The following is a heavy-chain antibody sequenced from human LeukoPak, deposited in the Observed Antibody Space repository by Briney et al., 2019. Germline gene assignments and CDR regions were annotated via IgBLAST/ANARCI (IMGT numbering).Heavy chain of an antibody. CDR1: GYTFTRYD. V-gene: IGHV1-8*01. D-gene: IGHD2-15*01. CDR3: ARDRRAARGPFYYYYMDV. CDR2: MNPNSGNT. J-gene: IGHJ6*03. Sequence: ASVKVSCKASGYTFTRYDINWVRQATGQGLEWMGWMNPNSGNTGYAQKFQGRVTMTRNTSISTAYMELSSLRSEDTAVYYCARDRRAARGPFYYYYMDVWGKGTTVTISS.